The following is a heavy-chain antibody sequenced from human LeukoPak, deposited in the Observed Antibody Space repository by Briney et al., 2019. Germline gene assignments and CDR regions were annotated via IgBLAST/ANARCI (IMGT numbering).Heavy chain of an antibody. CDR2: IRFDGSNI. J-gene: IGHJ4*02. Sequence: GGSLRLSCAASGISFSAHGMHWVRQAPGKGLEWVAIIRFDGSNIHYADSVKGRFTISRDNSKNMLYLHMNSLRAEDTAVYFCARDRGDYNHNFDYWGQGTLVTVSS. D-gene: IGHD4-17*01. V-gene: IGHV3-33*01. CDR1: GISFSAHG. CDR3: ARDRGDYNHNFDY.